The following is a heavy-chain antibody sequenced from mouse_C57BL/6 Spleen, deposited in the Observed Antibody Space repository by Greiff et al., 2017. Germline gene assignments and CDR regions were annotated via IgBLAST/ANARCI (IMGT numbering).Heavy chain of an antibody. CDR3: ARWRGLLPYFEV. CDR2: IDPNSGGT. J-gene: IGHJ1*03. Sequence: QSCKASGYTFTSYWMHWVKQRPGRGLAWIGRIDPNSGGTKYNEKFKSKATLTVDKPSSTASMQLSSLTSEDSAVYYCARWRGLLPYFEVWGTAATVPVFS. V-gene: IGHV1-72*01. CDR1: GYTFTSYW. D-gene: IGHD1-1*01.